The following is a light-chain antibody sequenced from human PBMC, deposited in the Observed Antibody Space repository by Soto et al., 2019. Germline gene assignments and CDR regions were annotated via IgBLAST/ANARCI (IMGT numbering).Light chain of an antibody. V-gene: IGKV1-39*01. CDR1: QSISSY. Sequence: DIQMTQSPSSLSASVVDIVTITCRASQSISSYLNWYKQKQGKDPKLLIYAASSFQSGVPTRFSASGYGTDFTLTISSLQPEYFATYYCQQSYRTSWTVGQATKVEIK. CDR3: QQSYRTSWT. CDR2: AAS. J-gene: IGKJ1*01.